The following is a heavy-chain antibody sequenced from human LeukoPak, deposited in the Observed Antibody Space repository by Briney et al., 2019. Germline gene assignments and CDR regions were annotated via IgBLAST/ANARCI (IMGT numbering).Heavy chain of an antibody. J-gene: IGHJ4*02. CDR1: GGSISSSSYY. CDR2: IYYSGST. CDR3: ARLEVVRGVFYFDY. D-gene: IGHD3-10*01. V-gene: IGHV4-39*07. Sequence: SETLSLTCTVSGGSISSSSYYWGWIRQPPGKGLEWIGSIYYSGSTYYNPSLKSRVTISVDTSKNQFSLKLSSVTAADTAVYYCARLEVVRGVFYFDYWGQGTLVTVSS.